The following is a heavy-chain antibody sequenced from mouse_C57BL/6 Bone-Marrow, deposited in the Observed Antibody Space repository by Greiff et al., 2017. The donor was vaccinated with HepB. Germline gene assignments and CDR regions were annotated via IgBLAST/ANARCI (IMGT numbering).Heavy chain of an antibody. CDR3: ARWTWYGSRGTWFAY. J-gene: IGHJ3*01. CDR2: INPGSGGT. V-gene: IGHV1-54*01. Sequence: VQLQQSGAELVRPGTSVKVSCKASGYAFTNYLIEWVKQRPGQGLEWIGVINPGSGGTNYNEKFKGKATLTADKSSSTAYMQLSSLTSEDSAVYFCARWTWYGSRGTWFAYWGQGTLVTVSA. D-gene: IGHD1-1*01. CDR1: GYAFTNYL.